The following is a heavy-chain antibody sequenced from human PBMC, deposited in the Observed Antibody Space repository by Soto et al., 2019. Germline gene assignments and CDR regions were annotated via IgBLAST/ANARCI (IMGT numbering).Heavy chain of an antibody. CDR1: GGSFSCYY. CDR3: AGRCEESDFSSGPRSSFDC. J-gene: IGHJ4*02. Sequence: SETLSLTCAVYGGSFSCYYWSWIRQPPGKGLEWIGEINHSGSTNYNPSLKSRVTISVDTSKNQFSLKLGSVTAEDPAVYYCAGRCEESDFSSGPRSSFDCWGQGTLVTVSS. CDR2: INHSGST. D-gene: IGHD3-3*01. V-gene: IGHV4-34*01.